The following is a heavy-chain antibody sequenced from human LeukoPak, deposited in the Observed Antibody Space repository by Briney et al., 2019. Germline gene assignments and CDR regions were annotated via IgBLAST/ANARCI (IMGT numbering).Heavy chain of an antibody. CDR2: IDYSGST. Sequence: PSETLSLTCSVSAGXISTYYCSWIRQPPGKGLEWIWHIDYSGSTKYNSFLKSRVTISVDMSKNQFSLKLTSVTAADTAVYYCARDSPEGFGRFDPWGQGSLVTVSS. CDR1: AGXISTYY. D-gene: IGHD3-10*01. V-gene: IGHV4-59*01. J-gene: IGHJ5*02. CDR3: ARDSPEGFGRFDP.